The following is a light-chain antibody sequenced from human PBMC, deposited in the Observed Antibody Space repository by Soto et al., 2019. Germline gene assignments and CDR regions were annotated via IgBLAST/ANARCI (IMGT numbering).Light chain of an antibody. V-gene: IGKV2-28*01. CDR3: MGALQSPPT. CDR1: QSLLHSNGYNY. CDR2: LGS. J-gene: IGKJ1*01. Sequence: IVMTQSPLSLPVTPGEPASISCRSSQSLLHSNGYNYLDWDLQKPGQSPQLLIYLGSNRASGVPGRFSASASGTDFTLTISRVEDEDVGVYYCMGALQSPPTFGQGTKVDI.